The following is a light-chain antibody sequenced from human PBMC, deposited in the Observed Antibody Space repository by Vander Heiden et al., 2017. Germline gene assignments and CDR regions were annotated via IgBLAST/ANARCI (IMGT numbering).Light chain of an antibody. CDR1: QSVLYSSNNKNY. CDR2: WAS. CDR3: HQYYSMPFT. Sequence: DIVMTQSPDSLAVSLGERATIRCKSSQSVLYSSNNKNYLAWYQQKAGQTPKLLIYWASTRESGVPDRFSGSGSGTDFTLTISSLQAEDVAFYYCHQYYSMPFTFGPGTKVDVK. J-gene: IGKJ3*01. V-gene: IGKV4-1*01.